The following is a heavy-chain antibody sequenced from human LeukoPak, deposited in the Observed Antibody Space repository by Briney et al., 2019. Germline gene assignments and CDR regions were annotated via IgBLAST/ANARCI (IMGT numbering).Heavy chain of an antibody. CDR1: GRSFSALH. D-gene: IGHD3-10*01. Sequence: KPSETLSLTRSVYGRSFSALHCNSIRQSPAKGLEWLGEMKQSGTPRYNPSLQSRVTISVDNSKNQFSLNVRSVTAADTALYYCASRHFLYGFRTYFDNWAQGTLVTVSS. J-gene: IGHJ4*02. V-gene: IGHV4-34*01. CDR3: ASRHFLYGFRTYFDN. CDR2: MKQSGTP.